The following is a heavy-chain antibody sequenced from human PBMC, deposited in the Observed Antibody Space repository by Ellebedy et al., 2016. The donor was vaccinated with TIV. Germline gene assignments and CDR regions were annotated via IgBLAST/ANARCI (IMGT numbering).Heavy chain of an antibody. CDR2: INHSGST. J-gene: IGHJ5*02. CDR3: ARGVPRWLTGRRWFDP. D-gene: IGHD1-14*01. Sequence: MPSETLSLTCAVYGGSFSGYYWSWIRQPPGKGLEWIGEINHSGSTNYNPSLKSRVTVSVDTSKNQFSLKLSSVTAADTAVYYCARGVPRWLTGRRWFDPWGQGTLVTVSS. V-gene: IGHV4-34*01. CDR1: GGSFSGYY.